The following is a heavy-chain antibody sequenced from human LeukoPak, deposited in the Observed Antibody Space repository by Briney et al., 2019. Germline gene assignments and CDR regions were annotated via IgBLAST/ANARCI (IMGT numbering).Heavy chain of an antibody. Sequence: GGSLRLSCAASGFTFSGYAMHWVRQAPGKGLEWVAVISYDGSNKYYADSVKGRFTISRDNSKNTLYLQMNSLRAEDTAVYYCARGYSYGTYYFDYWGQGTLVTVSS. CDR2: ISYDGSNK. J-gene: IGHJ4*02. CDR1: GFTFSGYA. D-gene: IGHD5-18*01. CDR3: ARGYSYGTYYFDY. V-gene: IGHV3-30-3*01.